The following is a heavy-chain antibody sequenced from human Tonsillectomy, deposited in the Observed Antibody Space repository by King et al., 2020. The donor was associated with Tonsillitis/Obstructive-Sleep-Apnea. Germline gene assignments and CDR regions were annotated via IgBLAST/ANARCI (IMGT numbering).Heavy chain of an antibody. CDR1: GFTFSSYG. Sequence: QLVQSGGGVVQPGRSLRLSCAASGFTFSSYGMHWVRQAPGKGLEWVAVIWYDGSNKYYADSVKGRFTISRDNSKNTLYLQMNSLRAGDTAVYYCARDHYGDYPKYAFDIWGQGTMVTVSS. CDR3: ARDHYGDYPKYAFDI. J-gene: IGHJ3*02. D-gene: IGHD4-17*01. CDR2: IWYDGSNK. V-gene: IGHV3-33*01.